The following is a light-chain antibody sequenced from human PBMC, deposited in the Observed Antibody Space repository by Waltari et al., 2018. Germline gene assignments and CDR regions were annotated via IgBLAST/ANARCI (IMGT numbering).Light chain of an antibody. Sequence: DIVLTQSPGTLSLSPGERATLSCRASQSVTNNYLAWYQQKPGQAPSLLIYGASSRATGIPDRLSGSGSGTDFTLTISRLEPDDFAVYYCQQYSSSPFTFGPGTRVDIK. J-gene: IGKJ3*01. V-gene: IGKV3-20*01. CDR1: QSVTNNY. CDR3: QQYSSSPFT. CDR2: GAS.